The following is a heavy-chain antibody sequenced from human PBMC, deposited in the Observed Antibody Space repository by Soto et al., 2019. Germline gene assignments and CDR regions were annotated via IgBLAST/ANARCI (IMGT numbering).Heavy chain of an antibody. Sequence: QVQLVQSGAEVKKPGSSLKVSCKVFGETLNSNPIGWVRQAPGQGLEWVGGIVPLSERTNYAQELQGRVTVTADGSTSTVYMELSNLKSDDTAVYYCARKSGRDCHSGGGCFSLDVWGQGRLITVSS. CDR1: GETLNSNP. CDR2: IVPLSERT. J-gene: IGHJ4*02. V-gene: IGHV1-69*01. CDR3: ARKSGRDCHSGGGCFSLDV. D-gene: IGHD2-15*01.